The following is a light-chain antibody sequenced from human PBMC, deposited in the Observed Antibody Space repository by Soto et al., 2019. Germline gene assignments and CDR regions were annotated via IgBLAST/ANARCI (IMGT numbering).Light chain of an antibody. V-gene: IGKV3-15*01. CDR1: QSVSSN. CDR2: GAS. J-gene: IGKJ1*01. Sequence: EIVMTQSPATLSVSQGERATHSCRASQSVSSNLAWYQQKPGQAPRLLIYGASTRATGIPARFSGSGSGTEFTLTISSLQSEDFAVYYCQQYKNWPRTFGQGTKVAIK. CDR3: QQYKNWPRT.